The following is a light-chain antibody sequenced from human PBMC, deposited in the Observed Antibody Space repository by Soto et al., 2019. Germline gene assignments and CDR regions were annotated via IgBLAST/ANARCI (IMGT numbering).Light chain of an antibody. Sequence: IVLAQSPATLSLSPGDEATLSCRASQSVDSYLVWYQQRPGQAPRLLIYDASKRATGVPARFSGSGSGTDFTLTISSLEPEDFAVYYCQQRSNRPTFGGGTKVDIK. V-gene: IGKV3-11*01. CDR1: QSVDSY. J-gene: IGKJ4*01. CDR3: QQRSNRPT. CDR2: DAS.